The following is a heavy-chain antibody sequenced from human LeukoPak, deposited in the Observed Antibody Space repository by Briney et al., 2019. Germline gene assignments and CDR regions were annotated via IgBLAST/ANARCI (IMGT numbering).Heavy chain of an antibody. CDR3: TRVNHYYDSSGYYYEYYFDY. D-gene: IGHD3-22*01. CDR2: ISGYNGYI. V-gene: IGHV1-18*01. Sequence: ASVKVSCKASGYTFTTYGLSWVRQAPGQGLEWMAWISGYNGYINYAQKFQGRVTMTTDTSTSTAYMELRSLRADDTAMYYCTRVNHYYDSSGYYYEYYFDYWGQGTLVTVSS. CDR1: GYTFTTYG. J-gene: IGHJ4*02.